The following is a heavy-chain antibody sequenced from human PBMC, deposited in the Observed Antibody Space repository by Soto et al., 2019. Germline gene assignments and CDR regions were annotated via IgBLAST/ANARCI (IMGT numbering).Heavy chain of an antibody. CDR3: ARAPYYDFWSGYYYYYGMDV. CDR2: ISGSGGST. Sequence: PGGSLRLSCAASGFTFSSYAMSWVRQAPGKGLEWVSAISGSGGSTYYADSVKGRFTISRDNSKNTLYLQMNSLRAEDTAVYYCARAPYYDFWSGYYYYYGMDVWGQGTTVTVSS. D-gene: IGHD3-3*01. V-gene: IGHV3-23*01. CDR1: GFTFSSYA. J-gene: IGHJ6*02.